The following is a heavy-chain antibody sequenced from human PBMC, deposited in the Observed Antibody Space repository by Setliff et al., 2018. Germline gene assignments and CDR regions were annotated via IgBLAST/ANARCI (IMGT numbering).Heavy chain of an antibody. CDR2: VRYDGSNK. D-gene: IGHD2-21*01. Sequence: GGSLRLSCTASGLSYINDWVSWVRQAPGKGLEWVAFVRYDGSNKYYSDSVKGRFTISRDNSKNTLYLQMNSLTNEDTAVYYCAKDSLEVVIALHGMDVWGQGTTVTVSS. J-gene: IGHJ6*02. CDR1: GLSYINDW. CDR3: AKDSLEVVIALHGMDV. V-gene: IGHV3-30*02.